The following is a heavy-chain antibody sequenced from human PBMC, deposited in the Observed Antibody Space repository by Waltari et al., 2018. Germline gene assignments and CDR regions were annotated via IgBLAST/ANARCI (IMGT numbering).Heavy chain of an antibody. CDR1: GFTFRNYA. CDR3: VKLLGRLRDNAFDF. J-gene: IGHJ3*01. D-gene: IGHD5-12*01. V-gene: IGHV3-23*01. CDR2: FGGTGGDI. Sequence: EVQLLESGGGLVQPGGSLSLSCEASGFTFRNYAMTWVRLAPGKGLEWVATFGGTGGDIYYADSVRGRFTISRDNPRNMLYLQMKYLRAEDTAVYYCVKLLGRLRDNAFDFWGQGTMVTVSS.